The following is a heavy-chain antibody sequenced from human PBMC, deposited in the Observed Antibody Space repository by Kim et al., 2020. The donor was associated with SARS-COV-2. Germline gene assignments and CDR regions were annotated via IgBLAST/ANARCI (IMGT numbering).Heavy chain of an antibody. CDR2: INSDGTTT. Sequence: VGSLRLSCAASGFTFSSHWMHWVRQAPGKGLVWVSRINSDGTTTSYGDSVKGRFTISRDNAKNTLYLQMNSLTAEDTAVYYCARRQFTSGWYYFDYWGQG. V-gene: IGHV3-74*01. D-gene: IGHD6-19*01. J-gene: IGHJ4*02. CDR1: GFTFSSHW. CDR3: ARRQFTSGWYYFDY.